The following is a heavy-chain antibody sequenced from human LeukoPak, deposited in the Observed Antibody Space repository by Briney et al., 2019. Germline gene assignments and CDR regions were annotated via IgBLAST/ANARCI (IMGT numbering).Heavy chain of an antibody. D-gene: IGHD3-10*01. J-gene: IGHJ6*02. CDR1: GFTFSNHA. Sequence: PGGSLRLSCAASGFTFSNHAMSWVRQAPEKGLEWVSGISSSGGSTYSADSVKGRLTISRDNSKQTLFLHMSSLRAEDTAVYYWAKGSPLDLGAGEPYYYGMDVWGQGTTVIVSS. V-gene: IGHV3-23*01. CDR2: ISSSGGST. CDR3: AKGSPLDLGAGEPYYYGMDV.